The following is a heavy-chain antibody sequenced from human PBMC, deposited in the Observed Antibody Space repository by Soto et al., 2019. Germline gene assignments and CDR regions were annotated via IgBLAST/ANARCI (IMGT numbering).Heavy chain of an antibody. D-gene: IGHD6-13*01. CDR2: INHSGST. CDR3: ARGKDSSRGGEQLLTL. CDR1: GGSFSGYY. Sequence: SETLSLTCAVYGGSFSGYYWSWIRQPPGKGLEWIGEINHSGSTNYNPSLKSRVTISVDTSKNQFSLKLSSVTAADTAVYYCARGKDSSRGGEQLLTLWGEETLVTVSS. J-gene: IGHJ4*02. V-gene: IGHV4-34*01.